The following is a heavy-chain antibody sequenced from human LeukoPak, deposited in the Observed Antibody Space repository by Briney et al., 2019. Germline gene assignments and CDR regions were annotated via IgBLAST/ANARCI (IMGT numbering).Heavy chain of an antibody. D-gene: IGHD5-18*01. CDR1: GFTFSSYA. CDR3: AREAGYSYGHNWFDP. Sequence: PGGSLRLSCAASGFTFSSYAMHWVRQAPGKGLEWVAVISYDGSNKYYADSVKGRFTISRDNSENTLYLQMNSLRAEDTAVYYCAREAGYSYGHNWFDPWGQGTLVTVSS. CDR2: ISYDGSNK. V-gene: IGHV3-30-3*01. J-gene: IGHJ5*02.